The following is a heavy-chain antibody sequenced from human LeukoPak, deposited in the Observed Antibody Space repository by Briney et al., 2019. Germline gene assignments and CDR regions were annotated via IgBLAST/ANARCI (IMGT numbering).Heavy chain of an antibody. V-gene: IGHV3-23*01. J-gene: IGHJ4*02. D-gene: IGHD4-17*01. CDR1: GFPFSTCA. CDR3: ARDYLRTSDH. CDR2: ISTSGGGYT. Sequence: WGSLRLSCAASGFPFSTCAMTWVRQAPGKGLEWVSAISTSGGGYTFYADSVKGRFTISRDDSEDTVFLQMNSLRAGDTAIYYCARDYLRTSDHWGQGTLVTVSS.